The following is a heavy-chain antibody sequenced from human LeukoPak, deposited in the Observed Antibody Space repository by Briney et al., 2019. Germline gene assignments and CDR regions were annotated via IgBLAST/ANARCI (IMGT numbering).Heavy chain of an antibody. J-gene: IGHJ5*02. CDR2: ISWNGGSI. CDR1: GFTFDDYA. CDR3: ARTLYSSSTGGWFDP. D-gene: IGHD6-6*01. Sequence: GGSLRLSCAASGFTFDDYAMHWVRQAPGKGLEWVSGISWNGGSIGYADSVKGRFTISRDNAKNSLYLQMNSLRAEDTALYYCARTLYSSSTGGWFDPWGQGTLVTVSS. V-gene: IGHV3-9*01.